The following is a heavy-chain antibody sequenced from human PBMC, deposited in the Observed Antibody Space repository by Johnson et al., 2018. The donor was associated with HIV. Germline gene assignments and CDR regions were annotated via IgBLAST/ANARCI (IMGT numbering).Heavy chain of an antibody. Sequence: VQLVESGGGLVQPGGSLRLSCAASGFTVSSNYMSWVRQAPGKGLEWVSVIYSGGSTYYADSVKGRFTISRDTAQNSVYLQMNSLKTEDTAVYYCTTEAYSSSSAAFDIWGQGTMVTVSS. CDR3: TTEAYSSSSAAFDI. J-gene: IGHJ3*02. CDR2: IYSGGST. D-gene: IGHD6-6*01. CDR1: GFTVSSNY. V-gene: IGHV3-66*01.